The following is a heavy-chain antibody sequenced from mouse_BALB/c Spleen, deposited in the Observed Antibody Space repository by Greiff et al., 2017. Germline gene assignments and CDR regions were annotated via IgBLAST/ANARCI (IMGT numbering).Heavy chain of an antibody. CDR1: GYSITSGYS. CDR2: IHYSGST. V-gene: IGHV3-1*02. CDR3: ATGYRYDWGFDY. J-gene: IGHJ2*01. D-gene: IGHD2-14*01. Sequence: EVQLQQSGPDLVKPSQSLSLTCTVTGYSITSGYSWHWIRQFPGNKLEWMGYIHYSGSTNYNPSLKSRISITRDTSKNQFFLQLNSVTTEDTATYYCATGYRYDWGFDYWGQGTTLTVSS.